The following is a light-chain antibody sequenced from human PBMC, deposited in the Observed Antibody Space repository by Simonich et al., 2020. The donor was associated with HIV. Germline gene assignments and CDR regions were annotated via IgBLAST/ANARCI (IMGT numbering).Light chain of an antibody. CDR2: GTS. CDR3: QSYDSSLSGSV. Sequence: QSVLTQPPSVSGAPGQRVTISCAGSSSNIGAGYDVHWYQQLPGTAPKLLSYGTSNRPSGVPDRFSGSKADTSASLAITGLQAEDEADYYCQSYDSSLSGSVFGGGTKLTVL. CDR1: SSNIGAGYD. J-gene: IGLJ2*01. V-gene: IGLV1-40*01.